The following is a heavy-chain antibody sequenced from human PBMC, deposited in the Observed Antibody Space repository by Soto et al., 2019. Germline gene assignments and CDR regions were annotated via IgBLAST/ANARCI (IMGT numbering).Heavy chain of an antibody. CDR1: GFIISNAW. CDR2: IKTKADGGTT. Sequence: EVQLVESGGGLVKPGGSLRLSCAASGFIISNAWMNWVRQAPGKGLEWVGRIKTKADGGTTDYAAPVKGRFTISRAYSTNTLYLQMHSLKTDDTAVYYCTTGSVEGVWGQGTTVTVSS. J-gene: IGHJ6*02. D-gene: IGHD2-15*01. CDR3: TTGSVEGV. V-gene: IGHV3-15*07.